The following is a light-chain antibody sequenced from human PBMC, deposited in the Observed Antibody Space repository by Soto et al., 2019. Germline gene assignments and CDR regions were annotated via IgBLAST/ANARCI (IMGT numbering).Light chain of an antibody. CDR2: EVT. CDR1: NSDVGDYNY. Sequence: QSVLTQPASVSGSPGQSITISCTGTNSDVGDYNYVSWYQHHPGKAPKLMIYEVTNRPSGVSNRFSGSKSGNTASLTISGLQAEDEADYYCSSYASSTTYVVFGGGTKVTVL. V-gene: IGLV2-14*01. CDR3: SSYASSTTYVV. J-gene: IGLJ2*01.